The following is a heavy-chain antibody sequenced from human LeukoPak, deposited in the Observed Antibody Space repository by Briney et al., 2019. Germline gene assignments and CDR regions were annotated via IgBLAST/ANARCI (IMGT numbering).Heavy chain of an antibody. V-gene: IGHV3-23*01. Sequence: GGSLRLSCAASGFTFSSYAMSWVRQAAGKGLEWVSAISGSGGSTYYADSVKGRFTISRDNSKNTLYLQMNSLRAEDTAVYYCAKDRTLSSFCWYFDLWGRGTLVTVSS. CDR2: ISGSGGST. J-gene: IGHJ2*01. CDR1: GFTFSSYA. D-gene: IGHD2-2*01. CDR3: AKDRTLSSFCWYFDL.